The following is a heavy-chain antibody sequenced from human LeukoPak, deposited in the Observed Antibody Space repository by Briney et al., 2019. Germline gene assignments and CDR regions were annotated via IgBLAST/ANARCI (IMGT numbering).Heavy chain of an antibody. CDR2: IYYSGST. J-gene: IGHJ1*01. V-gene: IGHV4-59*01. Sequence: PSETLSLTCTVSGGSISSYYWSWIRQPPGKGLEWIGYIYYSGSTNYNPSLKSRVTISVDTSKNQFFLKLSSVTAADTAVYYCARTDIVVDDSEYFQHWGQGTLVTVSS. D-gene: IGHD2-2*01. CDR3: ARTDIVVDDSEYFQH. CDR1: GGSISSYY.